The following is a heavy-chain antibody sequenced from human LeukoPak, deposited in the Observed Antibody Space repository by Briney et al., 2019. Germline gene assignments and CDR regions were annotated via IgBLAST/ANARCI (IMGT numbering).Heavy chain of an antibody. CDR2: INAGNGKT. CDR1: GYLFTDSA. D-gene: IGHD4-17*01. V-gene: IGHV1-3*01. CDR3: ARARWTSTVTTYYLDF. J-gene: IGHJ4*02. Sequence: ASVKPSCKASGYLFTDSAIQWVRQAPGQGLEWMGWINAGNGKTKYSQKFQGRVTITRDTSASTAYMELSGLRSDDTAVYYCARARWTSTVTTYYLDFWGQGTLVTVSS.